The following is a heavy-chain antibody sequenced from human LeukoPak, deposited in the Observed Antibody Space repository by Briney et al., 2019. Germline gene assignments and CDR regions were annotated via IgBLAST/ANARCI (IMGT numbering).Heavy chain of an antibody. V-gene: IGHV1-2*02. CDR1: GYTFTGYF. D-gene: IGHD3-22*01. Sequence: ASVKVSCKASGYTFTGYFMHWVRQAPGQGLEWMGWINPNSGGTNYAQKFQGRVTMTRDTSISTAYMDLSRLRSDDTAVYYCARDERHDSSGYPFDYWGQGTLVTVSS. CDR2: INPNSGGT. J-gene: IGHJ4*02. CDR3: ARDERHDSSGYPFDY.